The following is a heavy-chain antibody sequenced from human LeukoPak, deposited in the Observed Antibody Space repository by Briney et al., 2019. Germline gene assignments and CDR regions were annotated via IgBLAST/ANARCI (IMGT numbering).Heavy chain of an antibody. D-gene: IGHD3-10*01. CDR1: GYTFTSYG. V-gene: IGHV1-18*01. Sequence: ASVKVSCKASGYTFTSYGFNWVRQAPGQGLEWVGWISAYDGYTSYSQKLQDRVTMTTDASTTTAYLEVRSLRSDDTAVYYCARDLATYGSGGRYWGQGTPVTVSS. CDR3: ARDLATYGSGGRY. J-gene: IGHJ4*02. CDR2: ISAYDGYT.